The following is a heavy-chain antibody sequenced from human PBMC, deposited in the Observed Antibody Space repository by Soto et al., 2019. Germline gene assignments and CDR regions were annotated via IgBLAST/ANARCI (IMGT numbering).Heavy chain of an antibody. CDR1: GGTFSSYA. D-gene: IGHD2-15*01. Sequence: GASVKVSCKASGGTFSSYAISWVRQAPGQGLEWMGGIIPIFGTANYAQKFQGRVTITADESTSTAYMELSSLRSEDTAVYYCARGRHSGYYYYGMDVWGQGTTVTVS. CDR2: IIPIFGTA. V-gene: IGHV1-69*13. J-gene: IGHJ6*02. CDR3: ARGRHSGYYYYGMDV.